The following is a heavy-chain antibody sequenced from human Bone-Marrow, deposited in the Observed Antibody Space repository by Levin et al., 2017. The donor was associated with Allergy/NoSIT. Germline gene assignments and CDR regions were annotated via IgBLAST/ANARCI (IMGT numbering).Heavy chain of an antibody. Sequence: GESLKISCAASEFTFSNSAMNWVRQAPGKGLEWVSAITGSAITTYYSDSVKGRFTISRDTSRNTLYLQMASLRADDTAVSFCAKGWGDNWNGPKDVFDIWGQGTMVTVSS. J-gene: IGHJ3*02. CDR3: AKGWGDNWNGPKDVFDI. V-gene: IGHV3-23*01. CDR2: ITGSAITT. D-gene: IGHD1-20*01. CDR1: EFTFSNSA.